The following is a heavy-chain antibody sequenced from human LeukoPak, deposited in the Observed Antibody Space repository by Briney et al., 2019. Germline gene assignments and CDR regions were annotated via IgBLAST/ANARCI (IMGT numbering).Heavy chain of an antibody. CDR2: IYYSGST. CDR1: GGSISSGDYY. Sequence: SETLSLTCTVSGGSISSGDYYWSWIRQPPGKGLEWIGYIYYSGSTYYNPSLKSRVTISVDTSKNQFSLKLSSVTAADTAVYYCAREEGFWSGHAEAHFDYWGQETLVTVSS. CDR3: AREEGFWSGHAEAHFDY. D-gene: IGHD3-3*01. J-gene: IGHJ4*02. V-gene: IGHV4-30-4*08.